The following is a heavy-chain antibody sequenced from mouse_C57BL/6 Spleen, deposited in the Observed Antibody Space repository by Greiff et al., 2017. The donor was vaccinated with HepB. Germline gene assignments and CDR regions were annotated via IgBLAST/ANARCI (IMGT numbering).Heavy chain of an antibody. V-gene: IGHV5-17*01. D-gene: IGHD1-1*01. Sequence: EVQLVESGGGLVKPGGSLKLSCAASGFTFSDYGMHWVRQAPEKGLEWVAYISSGSSTIYYADTVKGRFTISRDNAKNTLFLQMTSLRSEDTAMYYCSTTVVDPYYFDYWGQGTTLTVSS. CDR2: ISSGSSTI. CDR1: GFTFSDYG. CDR3: STTVVDPYYFDY. J-gene: IGHJ2*01.